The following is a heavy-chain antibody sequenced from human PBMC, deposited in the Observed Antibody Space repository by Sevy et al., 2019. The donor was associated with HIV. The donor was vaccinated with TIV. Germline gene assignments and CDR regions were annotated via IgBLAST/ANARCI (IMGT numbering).Heavy chain of an antibody. D-gene: IGHD3-22*01. V-gene: IGHV1-2*02. Sequence: ASVKVSCKASGYTFTGYYMHWVRQAPGQGLEWMGWINPNSGGTNYAQKFQGRVTMTRDTSISTAYMELSRLRSDDTAVYYCARAYYYDSSGYYVPFDYWGQGTLVTVSS. J-gene: IGHJ4*02. CDR1: GYTFTGYY. CDR2: INPNSGGT. CDR3: ARAYYYDSSGYYVPFDY.